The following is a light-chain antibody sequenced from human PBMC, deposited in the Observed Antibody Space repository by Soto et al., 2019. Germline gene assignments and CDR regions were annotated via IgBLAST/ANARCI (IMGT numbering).Light chain of an antibody. CDR3: LEQNTYPFI. Sequence: QMTQSPSSLSASVGDTVTISCRASQGIGDDLGWYQQKTGEAPRRLIYGASILPSGVPSRFSGSGSGTEFALTISGLQPEDCATYFCLEQNTYPFIFGGGTKVEIK. CDR2: GAS. V-gene: IGKV1-17*01. CDR1: QGIGDD. J-gene: IGKJ4*01.